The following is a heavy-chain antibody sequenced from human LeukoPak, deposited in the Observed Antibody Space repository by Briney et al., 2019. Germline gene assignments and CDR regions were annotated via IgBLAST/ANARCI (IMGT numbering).Heavy chain of an antibody. CDR2: IIPLIGTP. J-gene: IGHJ3*02. V-gene: IGHV1-69*13. Sequence: VASVKVSCKASGGTFNNYAISWVRRAPGLGLRWMGGIIPLIGTPNYAQKFQGRVTITAEESTNTVYMELSSLRSEDTAVYYCARPGYSYGPGAFDIWGQGTMVTVSS. D-gene: IGHD5-18*01. CDR1: GGTFNNYA. CDR3: ARPGYSYGPGAFDI.